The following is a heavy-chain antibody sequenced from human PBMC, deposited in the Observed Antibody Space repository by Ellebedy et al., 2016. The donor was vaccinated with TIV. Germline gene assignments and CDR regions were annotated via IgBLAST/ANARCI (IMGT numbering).Heavy chain of an antibody. V-gene: IGHV4-4*07. D-gene: IGHD2-15*01. J-gene: IGHJ3*02. CDR1: GGSISSYY. CDR3: ASNFPHCSGGSCVADVHAFDI. CDR2: IYTSGST. Sequence: SETLSLTCTVSGGSISSYYWSWIRQPAGKGLEWIGRIYTSGSTNYNPSLKSRVTMSVDTSKNQFSLKLSSVTAADTAVYYCASNFPHCSGGSCVADVHAFDIWGQGTMVTVSS.